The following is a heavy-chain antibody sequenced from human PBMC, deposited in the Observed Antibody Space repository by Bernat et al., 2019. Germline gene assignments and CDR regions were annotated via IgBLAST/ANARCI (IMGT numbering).Heavy chain of an antibody. J-gene: IGHJ4*02. V-gene: IGHV3-66*01. Sequence: EVQLVESGGGLVQPGGSLRLSCAASGFTVSSNYMSWVRQAPGKGLEWVSVIYSCGSTYYADSVKGRFTISRDNSKNTLYLQMNSLRAEDTAVYYCARAGKPPDYYDSSGYSDYWGQGTLVTVSS. D-gene: IGHD3-22*01. CDR2: IYSCGST. CDR1: GFTVSSNY. CDR3: ARAGKPPDYYDSSGYSDY.